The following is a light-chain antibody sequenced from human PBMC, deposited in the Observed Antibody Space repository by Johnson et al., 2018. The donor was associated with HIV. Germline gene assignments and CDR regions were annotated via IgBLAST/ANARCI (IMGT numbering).Light chain of an antibody. Sequence: QSVLTQPPSVSAAPGQKVTISCSGSSSNIGNNYVSWYQQLPGTAPKLLIYDNNKRPSGIPDRFSGPKSGTSATLGITGLQTGDEADYYCGTWDSSLSAYVVGTGTKVTVL. V-gene: IGLV1-51*01. CDR1: SSNIGNNY. J-gene: IGLJ1*01. CDR3: GTWDSSLSAYV. CDR2: DNN.